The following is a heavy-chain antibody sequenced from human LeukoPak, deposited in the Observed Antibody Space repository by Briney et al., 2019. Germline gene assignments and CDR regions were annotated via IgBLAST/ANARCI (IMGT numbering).Heavy chain of an antibody. J-gene: IGHJ4*02. CDR3: ASASSYGSGSYLFDY. V-gene: IGHV1-69*13. D-gene: IGHD3-10*01. CDR2: IIPIFGTA. CDR1: GGTFSSYA. Sequence: SVKVSCKASGGTFSSYAISWVRQAPGQGLEWMGGIIPIFGTANYAQKFQGRVTITADESTSTAYMELSSLRSEDTAVFYCASASSYGSGSYLFDYWGQGTLVTVSS.